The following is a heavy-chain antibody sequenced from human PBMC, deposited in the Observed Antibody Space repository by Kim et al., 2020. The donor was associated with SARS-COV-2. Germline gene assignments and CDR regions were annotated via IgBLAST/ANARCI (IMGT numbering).Heavy chain of an antibody. D-gene: IGHD5-12*01. Sequence: SLKSRVTISVDTSKNQFSLKLSSVTAADTAVYYCARRRGYSGYDFFWFDPWGQGTLVTVSS. CDR3: ARRRGYSGYDFFWFDP. V-gene: IGHV4-59*01. J-gene: IGHJ5*02.